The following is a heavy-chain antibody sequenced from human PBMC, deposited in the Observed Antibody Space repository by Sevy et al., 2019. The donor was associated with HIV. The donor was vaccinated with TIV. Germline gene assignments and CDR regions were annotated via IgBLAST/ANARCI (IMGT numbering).Heavy chain of an antibody. CDR1: GGTFSSYG. J-gene: IGHJ4*02. CDR3: ARGGGNGWYYFDY. V-gene: IGHV1-69*13. Sequence: ASVKVSCKASGGTFSSYGISWVRQAPGQGLECMGGIIPILGTVNYAQKFQGRVTITADESTKTAYMELRSLGSEDTAVYYCARGGGNGWYYFDYWGQETLVTVSS. CDR2: IIPILGTV. D-gene: IGHD6-19*01.